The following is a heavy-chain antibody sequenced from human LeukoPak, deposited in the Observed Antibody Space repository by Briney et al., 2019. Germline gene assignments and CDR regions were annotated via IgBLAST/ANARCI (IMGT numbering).Heavy chain of an antibody. D-gene: IGHD3-10*01. J-gene: IGHJ4*02. V-gene: IGHV3-48*01. CDR1: GFTFSTYG. CDR2: ISSTGNTI. CDR3: ARDLLLWFGELSGDSDY. Sequence: PGGSLRLSCAASGFTFSTYGMNWVRQAPGKGLEWVSYISSTGNTIYYADSVKGRFTISRDSGRSSLYLQMNSLRAEDTAVYYCARDLLLWFGELSGDSDYWGQGTLVTVSS.